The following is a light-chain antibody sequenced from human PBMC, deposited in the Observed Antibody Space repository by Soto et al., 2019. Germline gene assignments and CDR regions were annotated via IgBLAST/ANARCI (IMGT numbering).Light chain of an antibody. CDR3: EQRSYPIT. CDR1: QSLGRY. J-gene: IGKJ5*01. V-gene: IGKV3-11*01. Sequence: LTKSKGTLSLSPGERATLSFLASQSLGRYLAWYQQKPGQAPRLLIYDASHSATGIPVRFSGSGSESDFTLTISSLEPEDFAVYYCEQRSYPITFGHVRLLEI. CDR2: DAS.